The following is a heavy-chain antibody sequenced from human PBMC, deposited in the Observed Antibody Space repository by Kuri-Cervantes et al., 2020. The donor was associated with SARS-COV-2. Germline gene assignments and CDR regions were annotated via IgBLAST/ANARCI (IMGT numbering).Heavy chain of an antibody. D-gene: IGHD2/OR15-2a*01. V-gene: IGHV3-23*01. CDR1: GFTFNTYT. CDR2: ITGDSSPI. J-gene: IGHJ4*02. CDR3: AKVGLSFDY. Sequence: GESLKISCVASGFTFNTYTMNWVRQAPGKGLEWISYITGDSSPIYYADSVKGRFTISRDNSKNTLYLQMNSLRAEDSALYYCAKVGLSFDYWGQGTLVTVSS.